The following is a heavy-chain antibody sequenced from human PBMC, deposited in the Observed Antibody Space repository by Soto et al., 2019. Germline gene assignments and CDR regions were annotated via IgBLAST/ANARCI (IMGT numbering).Heavy chain of an antibody. Sequence: GGSLRLSCAASGFTFSNAWMSWVRQAPGKGLEWVGRIKSKTDGGTTDYAAPVKGRFTISRDDSKNTLYLQMNSLKTEDTAVYYCPPRGYSGYDAVVYWGQGTLVTVSS. D-gene: IGHD5-12*01. CDR1: GFTFSNAW. V-gene: IGHV3-15*01. CDR2: IKSKTDGGTT. CDR3: PPRGYSGYDAVVY. J-gene: IGHJ4*02.